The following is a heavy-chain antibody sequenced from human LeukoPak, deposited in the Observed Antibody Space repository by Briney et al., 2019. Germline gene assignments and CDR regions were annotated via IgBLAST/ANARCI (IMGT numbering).Heavy chain of an antibody. V-gene: IGHV3-48*04. CDR1: GFTFSSYT. CDR2: ITTSSSTI. D-gene: IGHD4-23*01. CDR3: ARLVTPYAFDI. J-gene: IGHJ3*02. Sequence: GGSLRLSCAASGFTFSSYTMNWVRQAPGKGLEWVSYITTSSSTIFYADSVKGRFTISRDNAKISLYLQMNSLRAEDTAVYYCARLVTPYAFDIWGQGTMVTVSS.